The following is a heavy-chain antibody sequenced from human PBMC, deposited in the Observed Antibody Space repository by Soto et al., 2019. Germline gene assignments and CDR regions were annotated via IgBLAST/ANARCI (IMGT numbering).Heavy chain of an antibody. Sequence: SETLCLTCTVSGGSISSYYWSWIRQPGGKGLEWIGRIYTSGSTNYNPSPKSRVTMSVDTSKNQFSLKLSSVTAADTAVYYCATEGCSSTSCYTDRWGYYYYGMDVWCQGTTVT. CDR2: IYTSGST. CDR3: ATEGCSSTSCYTDRWGYYYYGMDV. V-gene: IGHV4-4*07. CDR1: GGSISSYY. D-gene: IGHD2-2*02. J-gene: IGHJ6*02.